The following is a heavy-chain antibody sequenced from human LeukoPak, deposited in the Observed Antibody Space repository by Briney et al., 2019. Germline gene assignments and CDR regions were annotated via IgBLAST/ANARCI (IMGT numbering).Heavy chain of an antibody. CDR2: ISSSSNYI. J-gene: IGHJ6*03. D-gene: IGHD4-11*01. V-gene: IGHV3-21*01. Sequence: GGSLRLSCAAPGFTFPSYSMNSVRQAPGKGLEWVSSISSSSNYIYYSDSVKGRFTISRDNAKNSLYLQMNSLRAEDTAVYYCARDSITTDYYMDVWGKGTTVTVSS. CDR1: GFTFPSYS. CDR3: ARDSITTDYYMDV.